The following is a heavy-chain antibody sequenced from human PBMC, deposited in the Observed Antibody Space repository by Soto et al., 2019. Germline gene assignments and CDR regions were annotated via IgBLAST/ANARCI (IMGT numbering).Heavy chain of an antibody. CDR2: ISAYNGNT. Sequence: QVQLVQSGAEVKKPGASVKVSCKASGYTFTSYGISWVRQAPGQGLEWMGWISAYNGNTNYAQKLQGRVTMTTDTSTSTAYMELRSLRSDDTAVYYCARGFEELRFLEWLLGYGMDVWGQGTTVTVSS. V-gene: IGHV1-18*01. CDR1: GYTFTSYG. J-gene: IGHJ6*02. CDR3: ARGFEELRFLEWLLGYGMDV. D-gene: IGHD3-3*01.